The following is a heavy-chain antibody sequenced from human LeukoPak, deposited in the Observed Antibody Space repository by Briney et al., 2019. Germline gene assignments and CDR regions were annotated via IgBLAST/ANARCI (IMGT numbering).Heavy chain of an antibody. CDR3: ARHNSSDWYKTNWFDP. Sequence: PGESLKISCKGSGYSFTSYWIGWVRQMPGKGVEWMGIIYPGDSDTRYSPSFQGQVTISADKSISTAYLQWSSLKASDTAMYYCARHNSSDWYKTNWFDPWGQGTLVTVSS. V-gene: IGHV5-51*01. J-gene: IGHJ5*02. CDR1: GYSFTSYW. CDR2: IYPGDSDT. D-gene: IGHD6-19*01.